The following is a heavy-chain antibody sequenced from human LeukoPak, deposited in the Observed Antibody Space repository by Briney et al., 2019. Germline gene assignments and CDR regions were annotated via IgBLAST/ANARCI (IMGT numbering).Heavy chain of an antibody. CDR2: IYHSGST. V-gene: IGHV4-30-2*01. CDR3: ARYSSGYYYFDY. CDR1: GGSISSGGYS. J-gene: IGHJ4*02. D-gene: IGHD3-22*01. Sequence: PSETLPLTCAVSGGSISSGGYSWSWIRQPPGKGLEWIGYIYHSGSTYYNPSLKSRVTISVDRSKNQFSLKLSSVTAADTAVYYCARYSSGYYYFDYWGQGTLVTVSS.